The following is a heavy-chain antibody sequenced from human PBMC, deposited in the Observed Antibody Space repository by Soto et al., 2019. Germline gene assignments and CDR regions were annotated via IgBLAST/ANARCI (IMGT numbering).Heavy chain of an antibody. CDR3: ARIPVDTYMTYWVDP. V-gene: IGHV4-61*08. CDR1: GDSFTSGDYY. D-gene: IGHD5-18*01. J-gene: IGHJ5*01. CDR2: IYYSGNT. Sequence: TETVSLTGTGSGDSFTSGDYYWSSIQPPPGKGLEWIGYIYYSGNTNYSPSLKSRVAISLDTSHNQFSLKLSSVTAADTAVYFCARIPVDTYMTYWVDPWVQGTLVTVS.